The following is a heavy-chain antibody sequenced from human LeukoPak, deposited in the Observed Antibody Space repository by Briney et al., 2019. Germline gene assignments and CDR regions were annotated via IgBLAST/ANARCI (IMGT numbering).Heavy chain of an antibody. J-gene: IGHJ4*02. D-gene: IGHD6-13*01. CDR1: GFTFSSYA. CDR3: AKDPGLYSSSWYGGYFDY. V-gene: IGHV3-23*01. Sequence: GRSLRLSCAASGFTFSSYAMSWVRQAPGKGLEWVSAISGSGGSTYYADSVKGRFTISRDNSKNTLYLQMNSLRAEDTAVYYCAKDPGLYSSSWYGGYFDYWGQGTLVTVSS. CDR2: ISGSGGST.